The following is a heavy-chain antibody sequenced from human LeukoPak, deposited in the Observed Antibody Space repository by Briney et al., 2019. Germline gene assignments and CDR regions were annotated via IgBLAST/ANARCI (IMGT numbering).Heavy chain of an antibody. CDR3: ARATLARPDLGGYRWLDP. D-gene: IGHD3-22*01. V-gene: IGHV1-18*01. J-gene: IGHJ5*02. CDR1: GYTVSSYG. CDR2: ISAYNGNT. Sequence: ASVKVSCKASGYTVSSYGISWVRQAPGQGLEWMGWISAYNGNTNYAQKLQGRVAVTTDTSTSTAYMELRSLRSDDTAVSYCARATLARPDLGGYRWLDPWGQGTLVTAS.